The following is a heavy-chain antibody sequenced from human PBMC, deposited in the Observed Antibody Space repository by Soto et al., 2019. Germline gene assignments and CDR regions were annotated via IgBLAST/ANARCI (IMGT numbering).Heavy chain of an antibody. J-gene: IGHJ4*02. Sequence: SLKISCKGSGYRFTSYWITWVRQMPGKGLEWMGRIDPSESYSKYSPSFQGHVTISVDKSISTAYLQWSSLKASDTAMYYCARHSETDYYGSGSYYYDYWGQGTLVTVSS. D-gene: IGHD3-10*01. CDR1: GYRFTSYW. V-gene: IGHV5-10-1*01. CDR3: ARHSETDYYGSGSYYYDY. CDR2: IDPSESYS.